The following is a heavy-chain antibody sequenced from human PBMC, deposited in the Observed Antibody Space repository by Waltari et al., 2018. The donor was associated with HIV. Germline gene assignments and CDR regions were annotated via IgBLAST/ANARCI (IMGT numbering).Heavy chain of an antibody. CDR2: IVVGNGHT. D-gene: IGHD6-19*01. Sequence: QMQLVQSGPEVKKPGTSVKVSCKASGFSFTSSAVQWVRQARGQSLEWIGWIVVGNGHTNYAQDFQERVTITRDMSTSTAYMELSSLRSEDTAVYYCAAEGGSGWYGVNYFYYGMDVWGQGTTVTVSS. V-gene: IGHV1-58*01. CDR1: GFSFTSSA. J-gene: IGHJ6*02. CDR3: AAEGGSGWYGVNYFYYGMDV.